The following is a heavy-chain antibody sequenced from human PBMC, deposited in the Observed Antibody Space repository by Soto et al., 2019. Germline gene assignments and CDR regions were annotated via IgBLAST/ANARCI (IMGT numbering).Heavy chain of an antibody. CDR3: ARRRNRAITIFGVASPFDY. V-gene: IGHV4-59*08. Sequence: SETLSLTCTVSGGSISSYYWSWIRQPPGKGLEWIGYIYYSGSTNYNPSLKSRVTISVDTSKNQFSLKLSSVTAADTAVYYCARRRNRAITIFGVASPFDYWGQGTLVTVSS. J-gene: IGHJ4*02. CDR1: GGSISSYY. D-gene: IGHD3-3*01. CDR2: IYYSGST.